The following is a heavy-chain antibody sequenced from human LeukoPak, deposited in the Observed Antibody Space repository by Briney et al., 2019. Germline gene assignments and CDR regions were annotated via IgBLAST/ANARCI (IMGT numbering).Heavy chain of an antibody. Sequence: GGSLRLSCVASGFTFSSYAMSWVRQAPGKGLEWVSAISGSGGSTYYADSVKGRFTISRDNSKNTLYLQMNSLRAEDTAVYYCAKAPVVVPAAIDYWGQGTLVTVSS. CDR1: GFTFSSYA. CDR2: ISGSGGST. CDR3: AKAPVVVPAAIDY. V-gene: IGHV3-23*01. D-gene: IGHD2-2*02. J-gene: IGHJ4*02.